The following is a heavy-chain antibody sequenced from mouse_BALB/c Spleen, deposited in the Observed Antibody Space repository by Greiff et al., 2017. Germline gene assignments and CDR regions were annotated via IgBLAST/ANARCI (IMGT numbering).Heavy chain of an antibody. J-gene: IGHJ4*01. CDR1: GFSLTSYG. Sequence: VKLVESGPGLVAPSQSLSITCTVSGFSLTSYGVHWVRQPPGKGLEWLGVIWAGGSTNYNSALMSRLSISKDNSKSQVFLKMNSLQTDDTAMYYCARSLSREDYYAMDYWGQGTSVTVSS. D-gene: IGHD1-1*01. CDR3: ARSLSREDYYAMDY. CDR2: IWAGGST. V-gene: IGHV2-9*02.